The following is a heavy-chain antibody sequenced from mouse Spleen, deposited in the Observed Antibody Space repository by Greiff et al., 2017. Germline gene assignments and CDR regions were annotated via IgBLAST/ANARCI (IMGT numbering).Heavy chain of an antibody. J-gene: IGHJ2*01. CDR1: GFTFSSYA. CDR3: ARRGITYYFDY. CDR2: ISSGGGNT. D-gene: IGHD2-4*01. V-gene: IGHV5-9*04. Sequence: EVKVVESGGGLVKLGGSLKLSCAASGFTFSSYAMSWVRQTPEKRLEWVATISSGGGNTYYPDSVKGRFTISRDNAKNTLYLQMSSLKSEDTAMYYCARRGITYYFDYWGQGTTLTVSS.